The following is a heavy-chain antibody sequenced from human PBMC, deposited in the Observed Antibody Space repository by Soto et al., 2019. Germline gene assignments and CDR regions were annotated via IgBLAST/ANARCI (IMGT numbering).Heavy chain of an antibody. CDR1: GMDFGGYW. D-gene: IGHD6-6*01. CDR3: ATLSAPVDF. J-gene: IGHJ4*02. CDR2: INTDATST. V-gene: IGHV3-74*01. Sequence: GGSLRLSCEASGMDFGGYWMHWVRQAPGKGLVWVSEINTDATSTNYADSLKGRFTISRDNARDTLYLQMNSLSVEDTAVYYCATLSAPVDFWGQGTQVTVSS.